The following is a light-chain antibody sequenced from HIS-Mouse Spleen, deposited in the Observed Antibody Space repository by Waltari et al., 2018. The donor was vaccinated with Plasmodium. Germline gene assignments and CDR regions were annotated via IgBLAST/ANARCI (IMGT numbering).Light chain of an antibody. CDR3: QSADSSGTPNWV. CDR2: KDS. CDR1: ALPKQY. V-gene: IGLV3-25*03. Sequence: SYALTQPPSVSVSPGPTARRTCPGDALPKQYAYWYQQKPGQAPVLVIYKDSERPSGIPERFSGSSSGTTVTLTISGVQAEDEADYYCQSADSSGTPNWVFGGGTKLTVL. J-gene: IGLJ3*02.